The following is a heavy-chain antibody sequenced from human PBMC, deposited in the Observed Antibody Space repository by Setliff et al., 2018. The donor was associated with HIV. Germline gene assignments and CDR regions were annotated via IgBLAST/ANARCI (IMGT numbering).Heavy chain of an antibody. V-gene: IGHV3-23*01. CDR2: ISNTAATT. Sequence: GGSLRLSCAASGFTSRYPFSSYGMSWVRQAPGKGLEWLAVISNTAATTYYADSVKGRFTISRDNSKNILYLQMTGLRAEDTAIYYCAKDRSPTISPYYSDYWGQGALVTVSS. CDR3: AKDRSPTISPYYSDY. J-gene: IGHJ4*02. D-gene: IGHD1-1*01. CDR1: GFTSRYPFSSYG.